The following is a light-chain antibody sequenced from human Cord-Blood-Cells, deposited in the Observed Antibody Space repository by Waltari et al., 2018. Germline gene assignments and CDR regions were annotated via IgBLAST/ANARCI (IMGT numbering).Light chain of an antibody. CDR1: SGSVSTSYY. CDR2: STN. J-gene: IGLJ3*02. CDR3: VLYMGSGIRV. V-gene: IGLV8-61*01. Sequence: QTVVTQEPSFSVSPGGTVTLTFGLSSGSVSTSYYLSWYQQTPGQATRTLIYSTNPRSSGVPDRCAGSILGNNAVLTITGAQADDESDYYCVLYMGSGIRVFGGGTKLTVL.